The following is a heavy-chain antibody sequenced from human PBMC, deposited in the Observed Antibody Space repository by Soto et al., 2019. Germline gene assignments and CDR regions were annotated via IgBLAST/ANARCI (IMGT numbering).Heavy chain of an antibody. CDR3: ARGMGPYSSGWYFSDY. V-gene: IGHV3-33*01. J-gene: IGHJ4*02. Sequence: QVQLVESGGGVVQPGRSLRLSCAASGFTFSSYGMHWVRQAPGKGLEWVAVIWYDGSNKYYADSVKGRFTISRDNSKNTLYLQMNSLRAEDTAVYYCARGMGPYSSGWYFSDYWGQGTLVTVSS. CDR1: GFTFSSYG. D-gene: IGHD6-19*01. CDR2: IWYDGSNK.